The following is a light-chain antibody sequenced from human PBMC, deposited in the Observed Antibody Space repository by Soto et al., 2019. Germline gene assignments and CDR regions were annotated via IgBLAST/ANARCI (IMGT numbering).Light chain of an antibody. J-gene: IGKJ1*01. Sequence: EIVMTQSPATLSVSPGARATLSFRASQSVSNNLVWDQQKPGQAPRLLIYGSSTRATGIPARFSGSGSGTDFTLTISSLQSEDFAIYYCQQYNNWPLTFGQGTKVEIK. CDR2: GSS. CDR3: QQYNNWPLT. CDR1: QSVSNN. V-gene: IGKV3-15*01.